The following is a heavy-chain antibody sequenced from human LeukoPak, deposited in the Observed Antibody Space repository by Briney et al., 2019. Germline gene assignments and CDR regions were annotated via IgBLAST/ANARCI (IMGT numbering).Heavy chain of an antibody. Sequence: SETLSLTCTVSGGSISSSSYYWGWIRQPPGKGLEWIGSIYYSGSTYYNPSLKSRVTISVDTSKNQFSLKLSSVTAADTAVYYCARQRTHIAAAGNDYFDYWGQGTLVTVSS. CDR3: ARQRTHIAAAGNDYFDY. V-gene: IGHV4-39*01. D-gene: IGHD6-13*01. CDR1: GGSISSSSYY. CDR2: IYYSGST. J-gene: IGHJ4*02.